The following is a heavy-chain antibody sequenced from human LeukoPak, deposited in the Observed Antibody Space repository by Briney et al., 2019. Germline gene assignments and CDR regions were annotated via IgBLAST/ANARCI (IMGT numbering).Heavy chain of an antibody. CDR1: GYTLTELS. CDR3: APYLLAAAGDADY. J-gene: IGHJ4*02. D-gene: IGHD6-13*01. CDR2: FDPEDGET. Sequence: ASVKVSCKVSGYTLTELSMHWVRQAPGKGLEWMGGFDPEDGETIYAQKFQGRVTMTEDTSTDTAYMELSSLRSEDTAVDYCAPYLLAAAGDADYWGQGTLVTVSS. V-gene: IGHV1-24*01.